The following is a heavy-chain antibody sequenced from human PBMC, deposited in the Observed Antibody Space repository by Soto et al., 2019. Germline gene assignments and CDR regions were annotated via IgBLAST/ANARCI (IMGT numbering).Heavy chain of an antibody. J-gene: IGHJ4*02. CDR2: IYPGDSEV. CDR1: GYSFSSNW. CDR3: ARHLYESSGYRYFDL. Sequence: PGESLKISCQGSGYSFSSNWIGWVRQRPGKGLEWMGIIYPGDSEVKYSPPFRGQVTISVDTSISTAYLQWSSLKATDTAMYYCARHLYESSGYRYFDLWGQGTLVTVSS. V-gene: IGHV5-51*01. D-gene: IGHD3-22*01.